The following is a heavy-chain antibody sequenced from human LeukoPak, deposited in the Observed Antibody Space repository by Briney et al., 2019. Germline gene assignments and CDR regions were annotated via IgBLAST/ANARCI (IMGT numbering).Heavy chain of an antibody. CDR1: GFTFSNYW. CDR3: ARERVIAAAGDGFDS. J-gene: IGHJ4*02. CDR2: IKRDGSDK. Sequence: GGSLRLSCAASGFTFSNYWMSWVRQAPGNGLEWVANIKRDGSDKYYVDSVKGRFTISRDNAKNSLFLQMNGLRDEDTALYYCARERVIAAAGDGFDSWGQGTLVTVSS. V-gene: IGHV3-7*01. D-gene: IGHD2-21*01.